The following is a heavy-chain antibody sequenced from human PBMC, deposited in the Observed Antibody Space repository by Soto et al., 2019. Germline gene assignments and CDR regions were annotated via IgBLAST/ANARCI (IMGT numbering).Heavy chain of an antibody. CDR1: GYSISSSNW. V-gene: IGHV4-28*03. CDR3: ARVREPLTGGPWFDP. J-gene: IGHJ5*02. CDR2: IYYSGST. D-gene: IGHD1-26*01. Sequence: PSETLSLTCAVSGYSISSSNWWGWIRQPPGKGLEWIGYIYYSGSTNYNPSLKSRVTISVDTSKNQFSLKLSSVTAADTAVYYCARVREPLTGGPWFDPWGQGTLVTVSS.